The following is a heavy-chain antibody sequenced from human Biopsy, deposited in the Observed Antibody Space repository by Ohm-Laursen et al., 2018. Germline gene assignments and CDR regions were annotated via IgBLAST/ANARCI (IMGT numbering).Heavy chain of an antibody. CDR3: GRREVVITHDAFDT. J-gene: IGHJ3*02. D-gene: IGHD3-22*01. V-gene: IGHV4-59*08. CDR2: VYYSGST. CDR1: GGSISSYY. Sequence: SDTLSLTCSVPGGSISSYYWTWIRQPPGKGLEWIGDVYYSGSTNRNPSLKSRVTILVDTSKNQFSLKLNSVTAADTAVYYCGRREVVITHDAFDTWGQGTMVTVSS.